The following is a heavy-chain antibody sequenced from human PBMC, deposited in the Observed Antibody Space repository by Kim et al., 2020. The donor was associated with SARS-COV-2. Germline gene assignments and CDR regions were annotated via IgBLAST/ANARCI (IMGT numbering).Heavy chain of an antibody. CDR2: INHSGST. V-gene: IGHV4-34*01. Sequence: SETLSLTCAVYGGSFSGYYWSWIRQPPGKGLEWIGEINHSGSTNYNPSLKSRVTISVDTSKNQFSLKLSSVTAADTAVYYCARGRPQLVRPARYYYYGMDVWGQGTTVTVSS. D-gene: IGHD6-6*01. CDR3: ARGRPQLVRPARYYYYGMDV. CDR1: GGSFSGYY. J-gene: IGHJ6*02.